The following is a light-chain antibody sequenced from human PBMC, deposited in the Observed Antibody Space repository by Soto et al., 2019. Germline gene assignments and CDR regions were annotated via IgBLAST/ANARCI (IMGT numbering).Light chain of an antibody. Sequence: SYELTQPPSVSVSPGQTASITCSGEKLGDKYVCWYQQKPGQSPVLVIYEGFKRPSGTPERFSGSNSGNTATLTISGSQAMDEADYYCQAWDSRTASVVFGGGTKLTVL. CDR3: QAWDSRTASVV. J-gene: IGLJ2*01. CDR1: KLGDKY. CDR2: EGF. V-gene: IGLV3-1*01.